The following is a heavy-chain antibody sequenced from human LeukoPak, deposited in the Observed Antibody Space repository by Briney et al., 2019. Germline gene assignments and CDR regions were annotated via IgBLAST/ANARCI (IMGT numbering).Heavy chain of an antibody. Sequence: SETLSLTCSVSGGSMSSRSFYWGWIRQPPGKGREWIGSLYYRGSTYYNPSLKSRVTMSVDTSKKQVSLKLTSVTAADTAVYYCARYRSASDYYFLLYYFDFWGQGTLVTVSS. V-gene: IGHV4-39*01. J-gene: IGHJ4*02. CDR2: LYYRGST. CDR3: ARYRSASDYYFLLYYFDF. CDR1: GGSMSSRSFY. D-gene: IGHD3-22*01.